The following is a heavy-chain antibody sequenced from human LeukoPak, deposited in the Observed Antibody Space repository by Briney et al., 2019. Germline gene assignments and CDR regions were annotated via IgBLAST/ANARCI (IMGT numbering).Heavy chain of an antibody. D-gene: IGHD2-2*01. Sequence: ASVKVSCKASRYTLTGYYMHWVRPATGQGREWMGWINPNMGGTHYAQKPQGRVTMTGDTSISTAYMELSRLRSADTAVYYCAKESGGCSSTSCFKIGFDYWGQGTPVTVSS. CDR2: INPNMGGT. CDR3: AKESGGCSSTSCFKIGFDY. J-gene: IGHJ4*02. CDR1: RYTLTGYY. V-gene: IGHV1-2*02.